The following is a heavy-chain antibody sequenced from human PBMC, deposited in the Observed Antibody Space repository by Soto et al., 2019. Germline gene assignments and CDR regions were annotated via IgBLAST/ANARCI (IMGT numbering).Heavy chain of an antibody. V-gene: IGHV1-18*01. J-gene: IGHJ4*02. Sequence: GASVKVSCKASGYTFTSYGISWVRQAPGQGLEWMGWISAYNGNTNYAQKLQGRVTMTTDTSTSTAYMELRSLRSDDTAVYYCARERGYCTNGVCPAPLDYWGQGTLVTVSS. CDR1: GYTFTSYG. D-gene: IGHD2-8*01. CDR3: ARERGYCTNGVCPAPLDY. CDR2: ISAYNGNT.